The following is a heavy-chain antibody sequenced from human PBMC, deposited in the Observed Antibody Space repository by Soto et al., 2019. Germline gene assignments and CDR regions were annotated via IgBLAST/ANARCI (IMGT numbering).Heavy chain of an antibody. Sequence: PGGSLRLSCAASGFTFTRNSINWGAQAPGKGLEWVSSISSTTNYIYYGDSMKGRFTISRDNAKNSLYLEMNSLRAEDTAVYYCARESEDLTSNFDYWGQGTLLTVSS. CDR2: ISSTTNYI. V-gene: IGHV3-21*06. CDR1: GFTFTRNS. J-gene: IGHJ4*02. CDR3: ARESEDLTSNFDY.